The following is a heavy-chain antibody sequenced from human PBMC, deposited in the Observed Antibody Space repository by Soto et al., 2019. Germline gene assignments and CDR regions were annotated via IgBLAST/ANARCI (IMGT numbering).Heavy chain of an antibody. Sequence: ASVKVSCKASGYTFTNNDVTWVRQATGQGLEWMGWMNPGSGDTGYAQKFQGRVTMTRNISIATAYMELSSLRSEDTAIYYCARLASFGSLNWFDPWGQGTLVTVS. V-gene: IGHV1-8*01. J-gene: IGHJ5*02. CDR2: MNPGSGDT. CDR3: ARLASFGSLNWFDP. D-gene: IGHD5-18*01. CDR1: GYTFTNND.